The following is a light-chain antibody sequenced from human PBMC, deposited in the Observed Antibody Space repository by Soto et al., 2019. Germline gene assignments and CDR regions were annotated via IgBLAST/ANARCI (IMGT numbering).Light chain of an antibody. CDR3: QQYNSYRIT. CDR1: QSISSW. V-gene: IGKV1-5*01. Sequence: GDRVTITCRASQSISSWLAWYQQKPGKAPKLLIYDASSLESGVPSRFSGSGSGTEFTLTISSLQPDDFATYYCQQYNSYRITFGQGTRLEI. J-gene: IGKJ5*01. CDR2: DAS.